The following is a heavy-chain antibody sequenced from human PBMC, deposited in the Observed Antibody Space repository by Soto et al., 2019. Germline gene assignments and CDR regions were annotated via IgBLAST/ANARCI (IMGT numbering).Heavy chain of an antibody. Sequence: PGGSLRLSCAASGFTFSSYAMSWVRQAPGKGLEWVSAISGSGGSTYYADSVKGRFTNSRDNSMNTLSLQMNSLRAEDTAVYYCAKDRVASDSSGYYFAPFDYWGQGTPVTVSS. CDR2: ISGSGGST. D-gene: IGHD3-22*01. CDR3: AKDRVASDSSGYYFAPFDY. CDR1: GFTFSSYA. V-gene: IGHV3-23*01. J-gene: IGHJ4*02.